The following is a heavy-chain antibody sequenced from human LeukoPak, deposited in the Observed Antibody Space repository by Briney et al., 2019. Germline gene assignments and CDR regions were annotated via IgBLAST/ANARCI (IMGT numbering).Heavy chain of an antibody. CDR1: GGSISSGDYY. CDR3: ASAVAGLDWFDP. D-gene: IGHD6-19*01. J-gene: IGHJ5*02. V-gene: IGHV4-61*08. Sequence: PSETLSLTCTVSGGSISSGDYYWSWIRQPPGKGLEWIGYIYYSGSTNYNPSLKSRVTISVDTSKNQFSLKLSSVTAADTAVYYCASAVAGLDWFDPWGQGTLVTVSS. CDR2: IYYSGST.